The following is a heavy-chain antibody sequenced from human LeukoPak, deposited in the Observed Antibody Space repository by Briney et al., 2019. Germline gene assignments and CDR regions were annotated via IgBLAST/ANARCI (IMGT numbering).Heavy chain of an antibody. CDR2: FYYSGAT. Sequence: SETLSLTCTVSGGSINSYYWSWIRQPPGMGLEWIGYFYYSGATNYNPSLKSRVTISVDTSKNQFSLKLSSVTAADTAVYYCARGVLKYYYYYYMDVWGKGTTVTVSS. D-gene: IGHD2-8*01. V-gene: IGHV4-59*01. CDR1: GGSINSYY. CDR3: ARGVLKYYYYYYMDV. J-gene: IGHJ6*03.